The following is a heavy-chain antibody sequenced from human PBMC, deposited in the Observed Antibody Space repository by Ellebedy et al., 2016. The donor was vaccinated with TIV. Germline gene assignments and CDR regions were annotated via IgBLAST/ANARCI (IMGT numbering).Heavy chain of an antibody. CDR1: GYSFTSYW. D-gene: IGHD3-22*01. J-gene: IGHJ3*02. V-gene: IGHV5-51*01. CDR3: ARGLRGYYYDSSGYPDASDI. CDR2: IYPGDSDT. Sequence: GESLKISCKGSGYSFTSYWIGWVRQMPGKGLEWMGIIYPGDSDTRYSPSFQGQVTISADKSISTAYLQWSSLKASDTAMYYCARGLRGYYYDSSGYPDASDIWGQGTMVTVSS.